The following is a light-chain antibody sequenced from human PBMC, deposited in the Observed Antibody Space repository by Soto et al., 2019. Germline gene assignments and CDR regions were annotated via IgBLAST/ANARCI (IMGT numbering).Light chain of an antibody. Sequence: IQMTQSPSSLSASVRDRVTITCRASQSISSYLNWYQQKPGKAPKLLIYDASSLESGVPSRFSGSGSGTDFTLTISSLQPEDFATYYCQQFNNYPRTFGGGTKVDI. J-gene: IGKJ4*01. V-gene: IGKV1D-13*01. CDR2: DAS. CDR1: QSISSY. CDR3: QQFNNYPRT.